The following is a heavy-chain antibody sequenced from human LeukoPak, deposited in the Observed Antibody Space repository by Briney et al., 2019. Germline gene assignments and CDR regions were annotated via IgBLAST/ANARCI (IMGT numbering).Heavy chain of an antibody. Sequence: ASVKVSCKVSGYTLTELSMHWVRQAPGKGREWMGGFDPEDGETIYAQKFQGRVTMTEDTSTDTAYMELSSLRSEDTAVYYCATDQGGYWGAFDIWGQGTMVTVSS. CDR1: GYTLTELS. D-gene: IGHD7-27*01. CDR2: FDPEDGET. J-gene: IGHJ3*02. CDR3: ATDQGGYWGAFDI. V-gene: IGHV1-24*01.